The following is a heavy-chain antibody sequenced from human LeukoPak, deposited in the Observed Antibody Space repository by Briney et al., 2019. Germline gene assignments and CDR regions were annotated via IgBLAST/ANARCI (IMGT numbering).Heavy chain of an antibody. CDR1: GFTFSSYD. CDR3: AKDPYYYDSSGYLDY. J-gene: IGHJ4*02. CDR2: ISYDGSNK. Sequence: QPGGSLRLSCAASGFTFSSYDMHWVRQAPGKGLEWVALISYDGSNKYYADSVKGRFTISRDNSKNTLYLQMNSLRAEDTAVYYCAKDPYYYDSSGYLDYWGQGTLVTVSS. D-gene: IGHD3-22*01. V-gene: IGHV3-30*18.